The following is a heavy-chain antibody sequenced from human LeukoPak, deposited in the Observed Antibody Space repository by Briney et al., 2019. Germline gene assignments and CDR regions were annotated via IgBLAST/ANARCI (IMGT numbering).Heavy chain of an antibody. J-gene: IGHJ4*02. D-gene: IGHD3-10*01. V-gene: IGHV4-59*01. Sequence: SETLSLTCTVSGGSISSYYWSWIWQPPGKGLEWIGDIYSSGSTNYSPSLKSRVTISVDTSKNQFSLRLNSVTAADTAVYYCAREWGYYGCDYWGQGTLVTVSS. CDR3: AREWGYYGCDY. CDR2: IYSSGST. CDR1: GGSISSYY.